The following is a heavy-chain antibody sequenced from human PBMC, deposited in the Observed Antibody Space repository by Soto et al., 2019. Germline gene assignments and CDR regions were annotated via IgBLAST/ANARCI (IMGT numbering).Heavy chain of an antibody. V-gene: IGHV3-23*01. Sequence: EVQLLESGGGLIQPGGSLRLSCEASGFTFSNYGMTWVRLAPGKGLEWVSTISGSGGRTFYADPVKGGFTISRDNYMNTLYLQINGLRAEDTAVYYCAKEMIASTLADFFDYWGQGTLVTVSS. CDR1: GFTFSNYG. D-gene: IGHD2-21*01. CDR3: AKEMIASTLADFFDY. J-gene: IGHJ4*02. CDR2: ISGSGGRT.